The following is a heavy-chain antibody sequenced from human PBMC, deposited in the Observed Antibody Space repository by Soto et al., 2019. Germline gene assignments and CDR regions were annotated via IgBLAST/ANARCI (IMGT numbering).Heavy chain of an antibody. J-gene: IGHJ4*02. CDR3: AKGEGAGSGWYPTDY. D-gene: IGHD6-19*01. CDR1: GFTFSTHS. CDR2: ISGSGGST. V-gene: IGHV3-23*01. Sequence: GGSLRLSCAASGFTFSTHSMNWVRQAPGKGLEWVSAISGSGGSTYYADSVKGRFTISRDNSKNTLYLQMNSLRAEDTAVYYCAKGEGAGSGWYPTDYWGQGTLVTVPS.